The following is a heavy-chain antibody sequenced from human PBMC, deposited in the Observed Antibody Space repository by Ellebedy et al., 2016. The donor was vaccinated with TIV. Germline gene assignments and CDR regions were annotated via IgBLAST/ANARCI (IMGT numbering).Heavy chain of an antibody. CDR3: ARRALSGYSPDY. CDR1: GGSITSSSYY. CDR2: LDYTGRT. J-gene: IGHJ4*02. D-gene: IGHD5-12*01. V-gene: IGHV4-39*01. Sequence: SETLSLXCTVSGGSITSSSYYWTWFRQPPGKGLEWIGSLDYTGRTYYNPSLKSRVTISVDTSKNQFSLKLSSVTAADTAVYYCARRALSGYSPDYWGQGTLVTVSS.